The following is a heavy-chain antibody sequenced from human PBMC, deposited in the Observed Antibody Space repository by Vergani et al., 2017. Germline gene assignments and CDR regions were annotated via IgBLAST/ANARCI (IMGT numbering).Heavy chain of an antibody. CDR3: ARQILGEEEDYYYGMDV. Sequence: QVHLVQSGAEVKKPGSSVKVSCKASGGTFSSYAISWVRQAPGQGLEWMGGIIPIFGTANYAQKFQGRVTITADESTSTAYMELSSLRSEDTAVYYCARQILGEEEDYYYGMDVWGQGTTVTVSS. CDR1: GGTFSSYA. CDR2: IIPIFGTA. V-gene: IGHV1-69*01. J-gene: IGHJ6*02. D-gene: IGHD1-26*01.